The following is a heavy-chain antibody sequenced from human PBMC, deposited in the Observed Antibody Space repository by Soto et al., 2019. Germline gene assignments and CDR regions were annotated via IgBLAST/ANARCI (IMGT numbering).Heavy chain of an antibody. J-gene: IGHJ3*02. D-gene: IGHD3-10*01. CDR2: IYYSGST. Sequence: PSETLSLTCTVSGGSISSSSYYLGWIRQPPGKGLEWIGSIYYSGSTYYNPSLKSRVTISVDTSKNQFSLKLSSLTAADTAVYYCARRGGYGSGTDAFDIWGQGTMVTVSS. V-gene: IGHV4-39*01. CDR3: ARRGGYGSGTDAFDI. CDR1: GGSISSSSYY.